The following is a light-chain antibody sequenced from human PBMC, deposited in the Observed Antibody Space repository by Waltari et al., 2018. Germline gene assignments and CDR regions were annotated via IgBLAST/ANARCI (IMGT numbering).Light chain of an antibody. J-gene: IGKJ2*03. V-gene: IGKV1-33*01. CDR2: YAS. Sequence: DIQMTQSPSSLSASVGDRVTITCRASQAIHNYLSWYQQKPGKAPKRLIYYASSLESGVPSRFSGSGSGTDYTLTISSLQPEDIATYYCQQYDNFPYSFGQGTRVEIK. CDR1: QAIHNY. CDR3: QQYDNFPYS.